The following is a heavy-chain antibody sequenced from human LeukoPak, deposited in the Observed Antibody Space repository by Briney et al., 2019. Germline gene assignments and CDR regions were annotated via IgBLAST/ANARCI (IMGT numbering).Heavy chain of an antibody. D-gene: IGHD5-24*01. Sequence: GGSLRLSCAASGFTFSSYAKSWVRQAPGKGLGWVSSISGSGGSTYYADSVKGRFTISRDNSKNTLYLQMNSLRAEDTAVYSCAIWRDGYSTYNFDYWAQGTLVTVSS. CDR3: AIWRDGYSTYNFDY. J-gene: IGHJ4*02. CDR1: GFTFSSYA. CDR2: ISGSGGST. V-gene: IGHV3-23*01.